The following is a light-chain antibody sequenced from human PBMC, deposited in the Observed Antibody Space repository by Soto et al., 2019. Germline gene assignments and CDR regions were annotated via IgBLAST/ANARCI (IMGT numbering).Light chain of an antibody. V-gene: IGKV3-11*01. Sequence: EFVLTQSPATLSLSPGERATLSCRASQSVSSYLAWYQQKPGQAPRLLIYDASNRATGIPARFSGTGSGTDFTLTINNLETEDFAVYYCQVRTNWSIAFGRGTRLEIK. CDR1: QSVSSY. CDR2: DAS. J-gene: IGKJ5*01. CDR3: QVRTNWSIA.